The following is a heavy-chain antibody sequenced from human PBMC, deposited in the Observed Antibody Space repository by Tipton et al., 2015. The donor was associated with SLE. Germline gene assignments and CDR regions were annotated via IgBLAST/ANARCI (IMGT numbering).Heavy chain of an antibody. CDR3: AREGYGHYDFWSGYSHNTFDI. J-gene: IGHJ3*02. Sequence: TLSLTCNVSGGSISSHYWSWIRHPPGKGLEWIGYIYYTGITNYNPYPTSRVTISVDPSKNQFSLKLNSVTAADTAVYSCAREGYGHYDFWSGYSHNTFDIWGQGTMVTVSS. CDR2: IYYTGIT. D-gene: IGHD3-3*01. V-gene: IGHV4-59*11. CDR1: GGSISSHY.